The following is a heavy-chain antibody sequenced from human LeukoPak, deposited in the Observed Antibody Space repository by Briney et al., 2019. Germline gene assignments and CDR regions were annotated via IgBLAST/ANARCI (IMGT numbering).Heavy chain of an antibody. CDR2: ISGSGGST. CDR1: GFTFSNAW. D-gene: IGHD2/OR15-2a*01. CDR3: AKDALISYRGAWSQSDS. J-gene: IGHJ4*02. Sequence: GGSLRLSCAASGFTFSNAWMSWVRQAPGKGLEWVSGISGSGGSTYYADSVKGRFTISRDNSKNTLYLQMNSLRDEDTAVYYCAKDALISYRGAWSQSDSWGQGTLVTVSS. V-gene: IGHV3-23*01.